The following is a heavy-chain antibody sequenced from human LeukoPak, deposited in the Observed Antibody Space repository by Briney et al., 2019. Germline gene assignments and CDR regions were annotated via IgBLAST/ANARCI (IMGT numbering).Heavy chain of an antibody. CDR2: INTDGSSA. Sequence: GGSLRLSCAASGFTFSGYWMHWVRQGPGKGLVWVSRINTDGSSASYADSVKGRFTISRDSAKNTLYLQMNSLRAEDTAVYYCARDYCSSTSCYPDYWGQGTLVTVSS. CDR3: ARDYCSSTSCYPDY. J-gene: IGHJ4*02. CDR1: GFTFSGYW. D-gene: IGHD2-2*01. V-gene: IGHV3-74*01.